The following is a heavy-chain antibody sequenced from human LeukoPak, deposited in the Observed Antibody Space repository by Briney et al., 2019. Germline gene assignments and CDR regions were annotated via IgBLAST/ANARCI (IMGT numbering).Heavy chain of an antibody. CDR1: GFTFSSYG. CDR3: ARDIAGRRYTFDY. J-gene: IGHJ4*02. CDR2: ISYDGSNK. D-gene: IGHD6-6*01. V-gene: IGHV3-30*03. Sequence: PGGSLRLSCAASGFTFSSYGMHWVRQAPGKGLEWVAVISYDGSNKYYADSVKGRFTISRDNSKNTLYLQMNSLRAEDTAVYYCARDIAGRRYTFDYWGQGTLVTVSS.